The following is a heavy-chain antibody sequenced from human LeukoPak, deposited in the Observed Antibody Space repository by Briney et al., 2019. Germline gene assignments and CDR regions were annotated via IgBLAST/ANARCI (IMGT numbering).Heavy chain of an antibody. D-gene: IGHD2-21*02. V-gene: IGHV1-69*05. J-gene: IGHJ4*02. CDR1: GGIFSSYA. CDR2: IIPMFGTT. CDR3: ARDLLFTYCGGDCYFDY. Sequence: ASVNVSCKASGGIFSSYAISWVRQAPGQGLEWMGRIIPMFGTTNYAQKFRGRVTIATDESTSTAYMELSSLRSEDTAVYYCARDLLFTYCGGDCYFDYWGQGTLVTVSS.